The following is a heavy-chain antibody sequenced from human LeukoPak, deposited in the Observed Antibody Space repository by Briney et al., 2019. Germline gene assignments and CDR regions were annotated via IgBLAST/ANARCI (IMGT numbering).Heavy chain of an antibody. CDR1: GFTFNSAW. Sequence: PGGSHRLSCAAPGFTFNSAWMNWVRQAPGKGLEWVANVKQDGSEKYYVDSVKGRFTISRDNAKNSLYLQMNSLRAEDTAVYYCARDRGPTYYDFWSGYYTLYYYDSSGYSKDYWGQGTLVTVSS. V-gene: IGHV3-7*01. J-gene: IGHJ4*02. D-gene: IGHD3-3*01. CDR3: ARDRGPTYYDFWSGYYTLYYYDSSGYSKDY. CDR2: VKQDGSEK.